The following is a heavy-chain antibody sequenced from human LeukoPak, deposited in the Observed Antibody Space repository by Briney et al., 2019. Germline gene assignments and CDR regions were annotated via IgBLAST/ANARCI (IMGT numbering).Heavy chain of an antibody. CDR3: ARGTYDSSGYYYIPLDC. CDR1: GGSISSYY. D-gene: IGHD3-22*01. J-gene: IGHJ4*02. CDR2: IYTSGST. Sequence: SETLSLTCTVSGGSISSYYWSWLRQPAGKGLEWIRRIYTSGSTKYNPSLKSRVTMSVETSKNQFSLKLSSVTAADTAVYVCARGTYDSSGYYYIPLDCWGQGTLVTVSS. V-gene: IGHV4-4*07.